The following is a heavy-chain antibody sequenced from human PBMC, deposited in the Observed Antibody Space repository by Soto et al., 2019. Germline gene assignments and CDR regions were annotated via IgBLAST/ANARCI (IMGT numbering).Heavy chain of an antibody. Sequence: GASVKVSCKASGGTFSSYAISWVRQAPGQGLERMGGIIPIFGTANYAQKFQGRVTITADESTSTAYMELSSLRSEDTAVYYCASPRDIVVVPAAIGLGDAFDIWGQGTMVTVSS. CDR3: ASPRDIVVVPAAIGLGDAFDI. CDR2: IIPIFGTA. V-gene: IGHV1-69*13. D-gene: IGHD2-2*01. CDR1: GGTFSSYA. J-gene: IGHJ3*02.